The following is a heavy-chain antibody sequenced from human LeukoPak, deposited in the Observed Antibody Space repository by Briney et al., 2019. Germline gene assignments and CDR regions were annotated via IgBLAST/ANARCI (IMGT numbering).Heavy chain of an antibody. CDR2: INSDGSST. CDR3: AKAGIYDYVWGSYLVD. D-gene: IGHD3-16*01. V-gene: IGHV3-74*01. Sequence: GGSLRLSCAASGFTFSSYWMHWVRQVPGKGLVWVSRINSDGSSTNYADSVKGRFTISRDNSKNTLYLQMNSLRAEDTAVYYCAKAGIYDYVWGSYLVDWGQGILVTVSS. J-gene: IGHJ4*02. CDR1: GFTFSSYW.